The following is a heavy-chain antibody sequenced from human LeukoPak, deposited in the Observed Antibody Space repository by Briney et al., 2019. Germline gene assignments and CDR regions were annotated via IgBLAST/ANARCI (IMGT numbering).Heavy chain of an antibody. J-gene: IGHJ4*02. CDR1: EYRFSSYW. V-gene: IGHV5-51*01. Sequence: RGESLKISCNGSEYRFSSYWIGWVRQMPGKGLEWMGIIWPGDSNTRYSPSFQGQVTISADKSVSTAYLQWSSLKASDTAMYYCARRPAASSSWDSWGQGTLVTVSS. CDR2: IWPGDSNT. CDR3: ARRPAASSSWDS. D-gene: IGHD6-13*01.